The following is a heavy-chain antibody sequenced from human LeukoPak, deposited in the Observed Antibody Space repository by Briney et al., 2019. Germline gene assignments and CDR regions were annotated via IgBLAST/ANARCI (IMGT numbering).Heavy chain of an antibody. Sequence: GGSLRLSCAASGFTFTSYTMNWVRQAPGRGLAWVSSISSSSNYIYYADSVKGRFTISRDNSKNTLYVQMNSLRTEDTALYYCAKDYYGSGSIIDDWGQGTLVTVSS. J-gene: IGHJ4*02. D-gene: IGHD3-10*01. CDR3: AKDYYGSGSIIDD. CDR2: ISSSSNYI. CDR1: GFTFTSYT. V-gene: IGHV3-21*01.